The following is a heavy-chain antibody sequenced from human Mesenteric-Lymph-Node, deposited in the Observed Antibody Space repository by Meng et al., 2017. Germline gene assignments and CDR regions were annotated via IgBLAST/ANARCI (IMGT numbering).Heavy chain of an antibody. Sequence: ASVKVSCKASGYSFTSYDINWARQAPGQGLEWMGWISAYNGNTNYAQKLQGRVTMTTDTSTSTAYMELSRLRSDDTAVYYCARARGFRARGDWFDPWGQGTLVTVSS. CDR1: GYSFTSYD. D-gene: IGHD5-12*01. J-gene: IGHJ5*02. V-gene: IGHV1-18*01. CDR3: ARARGFRARGDWFDP. CDR2: ISAYNGNT.